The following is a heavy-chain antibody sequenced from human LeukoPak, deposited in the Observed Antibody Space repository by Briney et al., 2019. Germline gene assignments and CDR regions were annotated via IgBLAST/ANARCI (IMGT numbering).Heavy chain of an antibody. V-gene: IGHV3-64*01. J-gene: IGHJ4*02. D-gene: IGHD1-7*01. CDR2: ISSNGGST. Sequence: GGSLRLSCAASGFTFSSYAMRWVRQAPGKGLEYVSGISSNGGSTYYANSVKGRFTISRDNSKNTLYLQMGSLRAEDMAVYYCARGELELFDYWGQGTLVTVSS. CDR1: GFTFSSYA. CDR3: ARGELELFDY.